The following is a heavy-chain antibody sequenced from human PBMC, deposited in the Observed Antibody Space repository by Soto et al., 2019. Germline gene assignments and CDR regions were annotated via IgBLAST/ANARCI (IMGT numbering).Heavy chain of an antibody. Sequence: SETLSLTCSVSGGSIRSTNWWTWVRQAPGKGLEWIGEIYHSGETNYKSSLRSRVTISVDKSKNQFSLQLTSVTAADTAVYYCAKPEKHAGAAWDWGPGILVTVSS. CDR3: AKPEKHAGAAWD. J-gene: IGHJ4*02. V-gene: IGHV4-4*02. CDR2: IYHSGET. CDR1: GGSIRSTNW. D-gene: IGHD6-25*01.